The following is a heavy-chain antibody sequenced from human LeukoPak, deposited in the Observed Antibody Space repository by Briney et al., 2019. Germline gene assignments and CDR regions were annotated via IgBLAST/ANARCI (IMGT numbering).Heavy chain of an antibody. Sequence: GGSLRLSCAASGFTFDDYAMHWVRQAPGKGLEWVSGISWNSGSIGYADSVKGRFTISRDNAKNSPYLQMNSLRAEDTALYYCAKGSWIQLWSLYYFDYWGQGTLVTVSS. V-gene: IGHV3-9*01. D-gene: IGHD5-18*01. CDR1: GFTFDDYA. CDR3: AKGSWIQLWSLYYFDY. CDR2: ISWNSGSI. J-gene: IGHJ4*02.